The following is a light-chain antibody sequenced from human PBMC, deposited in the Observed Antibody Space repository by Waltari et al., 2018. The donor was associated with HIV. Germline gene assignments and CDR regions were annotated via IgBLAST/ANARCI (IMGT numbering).Light chain of an antibody. V-gene: IGLV2-23*02. CDR1: SSDVGSYHL. CDR2: EVS. J-gene: IGLJ1*01. CDR3: CSYAGSSTHV. Sequence: QSALTQPASVSGSPGQSITISCTGTSSDVGSYHLVSWYQQHPGKAPKLMIYEVSKRPSGVSNRFSGSKSGNTASLTISGLQAEDEADYYCCSYAGSSTHVFGTGTKVTVL.